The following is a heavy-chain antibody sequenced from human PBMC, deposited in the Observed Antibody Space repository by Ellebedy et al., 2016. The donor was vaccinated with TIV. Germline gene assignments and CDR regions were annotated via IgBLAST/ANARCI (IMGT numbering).Heavy chain of an antibody. CDR3: ARDRDDTRGYSGYDFLHWSFDL. D-gene: IGHD5-12*01. V-gene: IGHV3-30-3*01. J-gene: IGHJ2*01. CDR2: ISYDGSNK. CDR1: GFSFSSHA. Sequence: GESLKISCAASGFSFSSHAMHWVRQAPGKGLEWVAVISYDGSNKYYADSVKGRFTISRDNSKNTLYLQMNSLRAEDTAVYYCARDRDDTRGYSGYDFLHWSFDLWGRGTLVTVSS.